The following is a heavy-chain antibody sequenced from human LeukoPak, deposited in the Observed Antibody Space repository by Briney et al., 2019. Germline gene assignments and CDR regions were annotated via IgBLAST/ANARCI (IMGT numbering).Heavy chain of an antibody. CDR1: GGSFSGHY. D-gene: IGHD2-15*01. CDR2: INDSGNT. CDR3: ARGDPSRSCSGGICKSVQSRFDS. J-gene: IGHJ4*02. Sequence: SETLSLTCAVYGGSFSGHYWTWIRQSPGKGLEWIGEINDSGNTNYKPSLKSRVTISVDMSKNQFSLKLNPVTVADTAIYYCARGDPSRSCSGGICKSVQSRFDSWGQGTLVTVSP. V-gene: IGHV4-34*01.